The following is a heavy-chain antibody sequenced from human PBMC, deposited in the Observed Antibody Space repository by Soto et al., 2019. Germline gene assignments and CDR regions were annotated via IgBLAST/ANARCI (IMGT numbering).Heavy chain of an antibody. J-gene: IGHJ6*03. CDR2: ITWGSDSM. V-gene: IGHV3-9*01. Sequence: EVQLVESGGGLVQPGRSLRLSCVAPGLTFYIHGMHWVRKAPGRGLEWASVITWGSDSMGYADSVKGRFTISRDNAKNSLYLQMNSLRPEDTALYYCAKEDSGFSGYMAVWGKGPTVTVSS. CDR1: GLTFYIHG. CDR3: AKEDSGFSGYMAV. D-gene: IGHD3-10*01.